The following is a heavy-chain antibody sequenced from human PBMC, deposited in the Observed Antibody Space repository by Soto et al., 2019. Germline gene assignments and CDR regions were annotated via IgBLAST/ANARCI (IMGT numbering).Heavy chain of an antibody. CDR1: GYTFSSYD. CDR3: ARGKSLEN. J-gene: IGHJ4*03. D-gene: IGHD1-1*01. CDR2: MNPNSGNT. Sequence: QVQLVQSGAEVKKPGASVKVSCKASGYTFSSYDINWVRQATGQGLEWMGWMNPNSGNTGYAQKVQSRVTMTRDTSITTAHHELSRLRSGETAVLFWARGKSLENWGQGTLVTVFS. V-gene: IGHV1-8*02.